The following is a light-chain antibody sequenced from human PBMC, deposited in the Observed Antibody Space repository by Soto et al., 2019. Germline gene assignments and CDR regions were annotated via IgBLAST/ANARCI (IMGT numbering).Light chain of an antibody. J-gene: IGLJ1*01. CDR3: SSYPNTITLIV. Sequence: QSVLTQPASVSGSPGQSITISCTGTSSDIGNYKYVSWYQQHPGKAPKLMIYEVTNRPSGVSNRFAGSKSGNTASLTISGLQAEDEADYYRSSYPNTITLIVFGTGTHLTVL. V-gene: IGLV2-14*01. CDR2: EVT. CDR1: SSDIGNYKY.